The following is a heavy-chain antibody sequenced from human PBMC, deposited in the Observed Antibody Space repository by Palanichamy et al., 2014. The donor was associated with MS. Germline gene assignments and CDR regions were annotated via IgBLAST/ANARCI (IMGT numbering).Heavy chain of an antibody. Sequence: QVQLQESGPGLLKPSETLSLTCTVSGASITNYYWSWIRQPPGKGLEWIAFMDYSGRTNYNPSLNGRLTMSADTSNNRFSLTMRSVTAADTAVYYCAKLPFYADYRSQGYYFDYWGQGSLVTVSS. D-gene: IGHD4-17*01. CDR3: AKLPFYADYRSQGYYFDY. J-gene: IGHJ4*02. CDR1: GASITNYY. CDR2: MDYSGRT. V-gene: IGHV4-59*01.